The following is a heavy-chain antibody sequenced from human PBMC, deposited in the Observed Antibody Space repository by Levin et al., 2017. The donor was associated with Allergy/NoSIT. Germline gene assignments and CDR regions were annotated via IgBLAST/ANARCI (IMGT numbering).Heavy chain of an antibody. CDR3: ARDSRRDDDYLKLWYFDL. J-gene: IGHJ2*01. CDR1: GGSISSYY. V-gene: IGHV4-59*01. CDR2: IYYSGST. Sequence: SETLSLTCTVSGGSISSYYWSWIRQPPGKGLEWIGYIYYSGSTNYNPSLKSRVTISVDTSKNQFSLKLSSVTAADTAVYYCARDSRRDDDYLKLWYFDLWGRGTLVTVSS. D-gene: IGHD4-11*01.